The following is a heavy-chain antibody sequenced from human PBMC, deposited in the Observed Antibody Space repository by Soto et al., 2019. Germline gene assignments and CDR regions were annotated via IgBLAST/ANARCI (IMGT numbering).Heavy chain of an antibody. CDR1: GGSISSGGYY. V-gene: IGHV4-31*03. Sequence: QVQLQESGPGLVKPSQTLSLTCTVSGGSISSGGYYWSWIRQHPGKGLEWIGYIYYSGSTYYNPSLKSRVTISVDTSKNQFSLKLSSVTAADTAVYYCARDGHQPQYCSSTSCYEASYFDYWGQGTLVTVSS. CDR3: ARDGHQPQYCSSTSCYEASYFDY. J-gene: IGHJ4*02. CDR2: IYYSGST. D-gene: IGHD2-2*01.